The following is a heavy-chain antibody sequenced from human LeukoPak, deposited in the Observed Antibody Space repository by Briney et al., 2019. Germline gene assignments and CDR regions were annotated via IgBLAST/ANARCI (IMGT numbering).Heavy chain of an antibody. D-gene: IGHD6-19*01. Sequence: ASVKVSCKVSGYTLTELSMHWVRQAPGKGLEWMGGFDPEDGETIYAQKLQGRVTMTTDTSTSTAYMELRSLRSDDTAVYYCARAVSSNSGWYGVRGYYFDYWGQGTLVTVSS. CDR1: GYTLTELS. CDR2: FDPEDGET. CDR3: ARAVSSNSGWYGVRGYYFDY. J-gene: IGHJ4*02. V-gene: IGHV1-24*01.